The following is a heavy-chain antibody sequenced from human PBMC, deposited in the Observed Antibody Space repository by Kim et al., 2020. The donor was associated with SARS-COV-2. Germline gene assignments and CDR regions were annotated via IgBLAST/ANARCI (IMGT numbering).Heavy chain of an antibody. CDR3: AKTGGGSGWSFFDY. CDR2: INTGNGNP. D-gene: IGHD6-19*01. CDR1: GYTLTTFA. V-gene: IGHV1-3*04. Sequence: PSVKVSCKASGYTLTTFAMHWVRQAPGQRLEWMGYINTGNGNPRYSQKFQGRVTFTRDTSASIVYMELSSLKSEDTAVYYCAKTGGGSGWSFFDYWGQGTLVTVSS. J-gene: IGHJ4*02.